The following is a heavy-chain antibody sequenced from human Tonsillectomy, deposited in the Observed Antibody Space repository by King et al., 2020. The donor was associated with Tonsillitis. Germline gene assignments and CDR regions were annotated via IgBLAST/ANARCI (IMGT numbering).Heavy chain of an antibody. CDR2: ISGSGGST. Sequence: VQLVESGGGLVQPGGSLRLSCAASGFTFSSYAMNWVRQAPGKGLEWVSAISGSGGSTYYADSVKGRFTISRDSSKNTLYLQMNSLRAEDTAVYYWAKGLGLGYYYYGMDVWGQGTTVTVSS. CDR3: AKGLGLGYYYYGMDV. V-gene: IGHV3-23*04. J-gene: IGHJ6*02. CDR1: GFTFSSYA.